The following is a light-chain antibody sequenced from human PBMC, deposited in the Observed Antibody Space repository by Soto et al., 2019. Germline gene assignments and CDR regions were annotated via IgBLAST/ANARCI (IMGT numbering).Light chain of an antibody. CDR2: GAS. V-gene: IGKV3-20*01. Sequence: DIVLTQSPGTLSLSPGERATLSCRASQSVSSSYLAWYQQKPGQAPRLLIYGASIRATGIPDRFSGRGSGTDFTHTISRLEPEDFAVYYCQQYGSSPLTFGGGTKVEIK. CDR3: QQYGSSPLT. J-gene: IGKJ4*01. CDR1: QSVSSSY.